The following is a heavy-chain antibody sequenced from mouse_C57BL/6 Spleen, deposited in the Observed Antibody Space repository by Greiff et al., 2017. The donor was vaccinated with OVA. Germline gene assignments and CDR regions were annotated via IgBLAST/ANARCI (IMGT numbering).Heavy chain of an antibody. CDR1: GFTFSDYG. CDR2: ISSGSSTI. Sequence: VQLKESGGGLVKPGGSLKLSCAASGFTFSDYGMHWVRQAPEKGLEWVAYISSGSSTIYYADTVKGRFTISRDNAKNTLFLQMTSLRSEDTAMYYCARPGYYAMDYWGQGTSVTVSS. V-gene: IGHV5-17*01. J-gene: IGHJ4*01. CDR3: ARPGYYAMDY.